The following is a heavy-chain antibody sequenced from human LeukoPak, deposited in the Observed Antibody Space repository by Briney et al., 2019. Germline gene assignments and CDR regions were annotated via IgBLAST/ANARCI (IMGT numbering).Heavy chain of an antibody. CDR1: GFTFNNYG. CDR3: AKKSGDHFHFDF. J-gene: IGHJ4*02. Sequence: GGSLRLSCAASGFTFNNYGMGWVRQTPGKGLEWVATIGTSGANTYNADSVKGRFTISRDNSKSTLYLQMNSLGAEDTAVYHCAKKSGDHFHFDFWGQGTLVTVSS. D-gene: IGHD2-21*01. V-gene: IGHV3-23*01. CDR2: IGTSGANT.